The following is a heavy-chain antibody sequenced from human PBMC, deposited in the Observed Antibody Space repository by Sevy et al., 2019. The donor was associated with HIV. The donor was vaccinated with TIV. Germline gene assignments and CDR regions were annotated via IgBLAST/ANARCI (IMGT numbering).Heavy chain of an antibody. V-gene: IGHV3-21*01. J-gene: IGHJ4*02. CDR1: GFTFSSYT. D-gene: IGHD5-12*01. Sequence: GGSLRLSCAASGFTFSSYTLNGVRQAPRKGLEWVSSISYSSEYIYYADSVKGRFTISRDNAKNSLYLQMNSLRAEDTAVYYCATDKGGYDPFDYWGQGTLVTVSS. CDR3: ATDKGGYDPFDY. CDR2: ISYSSEYI.